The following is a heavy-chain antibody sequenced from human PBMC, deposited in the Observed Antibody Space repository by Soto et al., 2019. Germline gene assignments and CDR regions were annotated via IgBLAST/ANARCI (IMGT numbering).Heavy chain of an antibody. D-gene: IGHD2-2*01. CDR3: ARGPSGCSSTSCTNWFDP. J-gene: IGHJ5*02. CDR1: GGSFSGYY. CDR2: INHSGST. V-gene: IGHV4-34*01. Sequence: SETLSLTCAVYGGSFSGYYWSWIRQPPGKGLEWIGEINHSGSTNYNPPLKSRVTISVDTSKNQFSLKLSSVTAADTAVYYCARGPSGCSSTSCTNWFDPWGQGTLVTVS.